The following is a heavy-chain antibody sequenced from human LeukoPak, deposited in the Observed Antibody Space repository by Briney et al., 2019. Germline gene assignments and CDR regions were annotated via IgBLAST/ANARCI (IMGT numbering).Heavy chain of an antibody. D-gene: IGHD2-15*01. CDR1: GYTFTSYG. V-gene: IGHV1-18*01. Sequence: GASVKVSCKASGYTFTSYGISWVRQAPGQGLEWMGWISAYNGNTNYAQKLQGRVTMTTDTSTSTAYMELRSLRPDDTAVYYCARDRCRSGGSCCQLGYWDQGTLVTVSS. CDR2: ISAYNGNT. CDR3: ARDRCRSGGSCCQLGY. J-gene: IGHJ4*02.